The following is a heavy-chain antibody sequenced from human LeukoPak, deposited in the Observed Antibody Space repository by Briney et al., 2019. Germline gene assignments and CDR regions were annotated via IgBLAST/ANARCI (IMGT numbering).Heavy chain of an antibody. CDR3: ARVLRRYQLLDYGGYNWYFDL. J-gene: IGHJ2*01. Sequence: ASVKVSCKASGYTFTNYGISWVRQAPGQGLEWMGWISACNANTNYAQKLQGRVTITADESTSTAYMELSSLRSEDTAVYYCARVLRRYQLLDYGGYNWYFDLWGRGTLVTVSS. CDR1: GYTFTNYG. CDR2: ISACNANT. V-gene: IGHV1-18*01. D-gene: IGHD2-2*01.